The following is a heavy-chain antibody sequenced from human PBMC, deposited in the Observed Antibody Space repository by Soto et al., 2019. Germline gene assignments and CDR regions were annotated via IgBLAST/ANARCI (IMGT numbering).Heavy chain of an antibody. CDR3: ARDAADTRIVATIGDAFDI. D-gene: IGHD5-12*01. CDR2: IWYDGSNK. J-gene: IGHJ3*02. CDR1: GFTFSSYG. Sequence: GGSLRLSCAASGFTFSSYGMHWVRQAPGKGLEWVAVIWYDGSNKYYADSVKGRFTISRDNSKNTLYLQMNSLRAEDTAVYYCARDAADTRIVATIGDAFDIWGQGTMVTVSS. V-gene: IGHV3-33*01.